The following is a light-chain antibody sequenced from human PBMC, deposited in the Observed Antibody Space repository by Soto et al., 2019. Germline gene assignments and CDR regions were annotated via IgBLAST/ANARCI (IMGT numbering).Light chain of an antibody. CDR1: SSDVGGYNY. CDR3: NSYTSSSTHV. CDR2: DVS. V-gene: IGLV2-14*03. J-gene: IGLJ1*01. Sequence: QSVLTQPASVSGSPGQSITISCTGTSSDVGGYNYVSWYQQHPGKAPKLIISDVSNRPSGVSNRFSGSKSGNMASLTISGLQAEDEADYYCNSYTSSSTHVFGTGTKVTVL.